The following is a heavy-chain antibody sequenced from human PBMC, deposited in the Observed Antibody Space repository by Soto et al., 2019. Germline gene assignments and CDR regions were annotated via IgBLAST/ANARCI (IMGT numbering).Heavy chain of an antibody. CDR1: GFTFDDYA. Sequence: GGSLRLSCAASGFTFDDYAMHWVRQAPGKGLEWVSGISWNSGSIGYADSVKGRFTISRDNAKNSLYLQMNSLRAEDTALYYCAGVVPAAPSWFDPWGQGTLVTVSS. J-gene: IGHJ5*02. CDR3: AGVVPAAPSWFDP. CDR2: ISWNSGSI. D-gene: IGHD2-2*01. V-gene: IGHV3-9*01.